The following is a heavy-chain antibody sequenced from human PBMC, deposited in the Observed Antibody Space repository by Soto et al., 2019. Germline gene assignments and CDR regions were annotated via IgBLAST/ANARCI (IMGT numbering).Heavy chain of an antibody. CDR1: GFSLRNSGVG. V-gene: IGHV2-5*02. D-gene: IGHD4-17*01. J-gene: IGHJ4*02. CDR3: AHLTTGGFYFDY. Sequence: QITLKESGPTLVKPTQTLTLTCTFSGFSLRNSGVGVGWIRQPPGKALEWLALIYWDDDKRYSPSLKSRLTVTKDTSKNQVVFTMTNMDPVDTATYYCAHLTTGGFYFDYWGQGTLVTVSS. CDR2: IYWDDDK.